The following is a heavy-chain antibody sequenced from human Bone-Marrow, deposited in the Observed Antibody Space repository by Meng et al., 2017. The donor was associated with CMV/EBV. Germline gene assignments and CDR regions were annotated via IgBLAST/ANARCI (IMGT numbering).Heavy chain of an antibody. Sequence: GGSLRLSCAASGFTFSTYAMTWVRQAPGKGLEWVSGISGSGGSTYYADSVKGRFTISRDNAKKSLYLEMNSLRAEDTALYYCARATLPHYFDSSGYYVAVDYWGQGTLVTVSS. J-gene: IGHJ4*02. CDR1: GFTFSTYA. V-gene: IGHV3-23*01. CDR3: ARATLPHYFDSSGYYVAVDY. CDR2: ISGSGGST. D-gene: IGHD3-22*01.